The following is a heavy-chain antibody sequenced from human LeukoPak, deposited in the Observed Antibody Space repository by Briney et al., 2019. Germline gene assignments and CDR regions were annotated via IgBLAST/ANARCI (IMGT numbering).Heavy chain of an antibody. J-gene: IGHJ4*02. CDR1: GFSFGSDW. Sequence: GGSLRLSCAASGFSFGSDWMTWVRQAPGKGLEWVANIKPDGSEKYYVDSVKGRFTISRDNAKNSLYLQLNSLRAEDTAVYYCTRDGRGTMVRGVTNYWGQGTLVTVSS. CDR2: IKPDGSEK. V-gene: IGHV3-7*01. D-gene: IGHD3-10*01. CDR3: TRDGRGTMVRGVTNY.